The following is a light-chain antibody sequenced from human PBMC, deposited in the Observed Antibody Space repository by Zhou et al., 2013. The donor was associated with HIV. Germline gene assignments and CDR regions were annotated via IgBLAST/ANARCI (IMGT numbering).Light chain of an antibody. CDR3: QHLGGYPLT. CDR1: QDISNY. Sequence: DIQMTQSPSSLSASVGDRVTITCQASQDISNYLNWYQQKPGKAPKLLIYAASTLQSGVPSRFSGSTSGTEFTLTISSLQPEDFATYYCQHLGGYPLTFGGGTKVETK. CDR2: AAS. J-gene: IGKJ4*01. V-gene: IGKV1-9*01.